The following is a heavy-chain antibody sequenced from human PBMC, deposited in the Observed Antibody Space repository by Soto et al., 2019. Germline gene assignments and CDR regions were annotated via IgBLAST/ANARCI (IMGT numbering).Heavy chain of an antibody. J-gene: IGHJ1*01. Sequence: AGSMRLCCAASVLTFKRHDVGGVRQAPGKGLEWVSIIYSDDSTYYADSVKGRFTISRYNSKNTLYLQMNSLRADDPAVYYCARDYYDTRGFQQGGNGPRV. CDR2: IYSDDST. D-gene: IGHD3-22*01. CDR3: ARDYYDTRGFQQ. CDR1: VLTFKRHD. V-gene: IGHV3-53*01.